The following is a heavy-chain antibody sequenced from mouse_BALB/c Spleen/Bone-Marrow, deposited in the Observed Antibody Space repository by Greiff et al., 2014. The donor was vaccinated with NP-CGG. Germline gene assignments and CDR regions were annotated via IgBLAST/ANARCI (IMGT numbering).Heavy chain of an antibody. CDR1: GYTFTSYW. CDR2: INPSTGYT. Sequence: QVQLQQSGAELAKLGASVKMSCKASGYTFTSYWMHWVKQRPGQGLEWIGYINPSTGYTEYNQKFKNKATLTADKSSSTAYMQLRSLTSEDFAVYYCARAATMIFAYWGQGTLVTVSA. CDR3: ARAATMIFAY. V-gene: IGHV1-7*01. D-gene: IGHD2-4*01. J-gene: IGHJ3*01.